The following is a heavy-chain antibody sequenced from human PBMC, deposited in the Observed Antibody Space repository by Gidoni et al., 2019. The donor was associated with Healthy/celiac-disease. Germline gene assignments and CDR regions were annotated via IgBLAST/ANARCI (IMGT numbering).Heavy chain of an antibody. CDR2: ISSSSSYI. D-gene: IGHD1-26*01. J-gene: IGHJ4*02. V-gene: IGHV3-21*01. CDR1: YS. Sequence: YSMNWVRQAPGKGLEWVSSISSSSSYIYYADSVKGRFTISRDNAKNSLYLQSNGLRAEDTAVYYCARVGEPYYFDYWGQGTLVTVSS. CDR3: ARVGEPYYFDY.